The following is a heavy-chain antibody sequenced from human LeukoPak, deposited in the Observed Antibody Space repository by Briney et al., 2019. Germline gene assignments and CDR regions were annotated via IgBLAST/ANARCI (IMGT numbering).Heavy chain of an antibody. CDR2: IWYDGSKK. CDR1: GFTFSSYG. V-gene: IGHV3-33*01. Sequence: PGRSLRLSSAASGFTFSSYGMHWVRQAPGKWLEWVEVIWYDGSKKYYADSVKGRFTISRDNSKNTLYLQMNSLRTEDTAVYYCASNTGYSSGPNLYWGQGTLVTVSS. CDR3: ASNTGYSSGPNLY. D-gene: IGHD6-19*01. J-gene: IGHJ4*02.